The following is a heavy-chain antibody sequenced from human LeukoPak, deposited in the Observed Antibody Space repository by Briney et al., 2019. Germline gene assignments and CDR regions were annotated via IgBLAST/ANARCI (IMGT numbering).Heavy chain of an antibody. CDR1: GGSISSYY. CDR2: IYYSGST. CDR3: ARDCGYCSGGSSAPRAFDI. V-gene: IGHV4-59*01. D-gene: IGHD2-15*01. Sequence: SETLSLTCTVSGGSISSYYWSWIRQPPGKGLEWIGYIYYSGSTNYNPSLKSRVTISVDTSKNQFSLKLSSVTAADTAVYYCARDCGYCSGGSSAPRAFDIWGQGTMVTVSS. J-gene: IGHJ3*02.